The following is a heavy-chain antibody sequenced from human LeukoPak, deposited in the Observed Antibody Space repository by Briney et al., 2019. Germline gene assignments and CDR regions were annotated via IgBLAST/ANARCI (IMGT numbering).Heavy chain of an antibody. Sequence: GGSLRLSCAASGFTFSDHYMDWVRQAPGKGLEWVANIKQDGSEKYYVDSVKGRFTISRDNAKNSLYLQMINLRAEDTAMYYCARDISGRYYFDYWGQGTLVTVSS. CDR1: GFTFSDHY. CDR3: ARDISGRYYFDY. CDR2: IKQDGSEK. D-gene: IGHD6-19*01. V-gene: IGHV3-7*01. J-gene: IGHJ4*02.